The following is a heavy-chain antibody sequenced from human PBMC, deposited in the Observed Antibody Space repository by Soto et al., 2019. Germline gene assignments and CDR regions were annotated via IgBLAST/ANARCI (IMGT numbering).Heavy chain of an antibody. CDR2: INPNSGGT. CDR3: ARVMAARPGGMDV. CDR1: GYPFTAYY. V-gene: IGHV1-2*02. J-gene: IGHJ6*02. D-gene: IGHD2-8*01. Sequence: QVQLVQSGAEVKKPGASVKVSCKASGYPFTAYYMHWVRQAPGQGLEWMGWINPNSGGTNYAQKFQGGVTMTRDTSISTAYMELSRLRSDDTAVYYCARVMAARPGGMDVWGQGTTVTVSS.